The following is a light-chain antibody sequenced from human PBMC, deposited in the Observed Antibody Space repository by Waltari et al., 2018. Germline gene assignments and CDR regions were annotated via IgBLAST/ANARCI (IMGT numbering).Light chain of an antibody. Sequence: SSELTQDPAVSVPLGQTVRFTCQGDSLRTSYASWYQLKPGQAPVLVIYGKDQRPSGIPDRISGYSSGTTSSLTITGAQAEDEADYYCSSRNGRANQVVFAGGTKVTVL. CDR3: SSRNGRANQVV. J-gene: IGLJ3*02. CDR1: SLRTSY. CDR2: GKD. V-gene: IGLV3-19*01.